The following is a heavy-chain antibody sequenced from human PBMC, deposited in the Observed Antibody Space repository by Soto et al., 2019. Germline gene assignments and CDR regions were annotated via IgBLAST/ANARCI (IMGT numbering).Heavy chain of an antibody. V-gene: IGHV1-46*01. CDR2: INPSGGST. CDR3: ARKAVAATXSFLSGEGYYYYHGMDV. J-gene: IGHJ6*02. Sequence: ASVKVSCKASGYTFTSDYMHWVRQAPGQGLEWMRIINPSGGSTSYAQKFQGRVTMTRDTSTSTVYMELSSLRSEDTAVYYCARKAVAATXSFLSGEGYYYYHGMDVWGQGTTVAVSS. D-gene: IGHD2-15*01. CDR1: GYTFTSDY.